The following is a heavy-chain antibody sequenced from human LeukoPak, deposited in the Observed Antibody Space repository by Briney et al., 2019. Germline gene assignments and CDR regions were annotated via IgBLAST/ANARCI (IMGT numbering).Heavy chain of an antibody. D-gene: IGHD6-13*01. Sequence: HPGGSLRLSCAASGFTFSSYSMNWVRQAPGKGLEWVSYISSSSSTIYYADSVKGRFTISRDNAKNSLYLQMNSLRAEGTALYYCAKEGKQYSSSWPHFDYWGQGTLVTVSS. CDR1: GFTFSSYS. CDR3: AKEGKQYSSSWPHFDY. CDR2: ISSSSSTI. J-gene: IGHJ4*02. V-gene: IGHV3-48*04.